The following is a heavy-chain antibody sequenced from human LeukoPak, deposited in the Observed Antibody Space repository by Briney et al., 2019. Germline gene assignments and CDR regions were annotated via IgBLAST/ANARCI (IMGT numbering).Heavy chain of an antibody. D-gene: IGHD6-6*01. J-gene: IGHJ4*02. V-gene: IGHV5-51*01. Sequence: GESLKISCKASGYSFTNYWIGWVSQMPGKGLDWLGIIYPADSDSTYSPSFRGQVTISADKSISAAYLQWSSLKASDTAMYYCAGWLGHGSSSLYYFDYWGQGTLVTVSS. CDR3: AGWLGHGSSSLYYFDY. CDR2: IYPADSDS. CDR1: GYSFTNYW.